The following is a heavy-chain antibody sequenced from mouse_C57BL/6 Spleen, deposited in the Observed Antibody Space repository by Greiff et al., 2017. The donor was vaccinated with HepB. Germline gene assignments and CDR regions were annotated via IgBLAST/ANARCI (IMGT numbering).Heavy chain of an antibody. Sequence: EVQGVESGGGLVKPGGSLKLSCAASGFTFSDYGMHWVRQAPEKGLEWVAYISSGSSTIYYADTVKGRFTIYRDNAKNTLFLQMTSLRSEDTAMYYCARRDYGSSHWYFDVWGTGTTVTVSS. J-gene: IGHJ1*03. D-gene: IGHD1-1*01. CDR1: GFTFSDYG. CDR3: ARRDYGSSHWYFDV. CDR2: ISSGSSTI. V-gene: IGHV5-17*01.